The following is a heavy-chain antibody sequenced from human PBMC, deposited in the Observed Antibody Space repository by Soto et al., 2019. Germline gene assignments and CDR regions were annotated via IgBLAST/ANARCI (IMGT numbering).Heavy chain of an antibody. Sequence: HPGGSLRLSCAASGFTFSGSAMHWVRQASGKGLEWVGRIRSKANSYATAYAASVKGRFTISRDDSKNTLYLQMNSLRAEDTAVNYCAKVSGVYYYYGMDVWGQGTTVTVSS. CDR2: IRSKANSYAT. CDR3: AKVSGVYYYYGMDV. V-gene: IGHV3-73*01. D-gene: IGHD7-27*01. CDR1: GFTFSGSA. J-gene: IGHJ6*02.